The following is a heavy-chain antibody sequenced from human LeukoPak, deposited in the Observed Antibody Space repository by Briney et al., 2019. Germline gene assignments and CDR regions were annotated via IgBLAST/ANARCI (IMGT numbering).Heavy chain of an antibody. CDR3: AGRDGYNDMRDIDY. V-gene: IGHV3-53*01. Sequence: GGSLRLSCAASGFTVSSNYMSGVRQAPGRGLEWVSVIYNGSSTYYADSVKGRCTISRDNSKNTLYLQMNSLRAEDTAVYYCAGRDGYNDMRDIDYWGQGTLVTVSS. D-gene: IGHD5-24*01. J-gene: IGHJ4*02. CDR1: GFTVSSNY. CDR2: IYNGSST.